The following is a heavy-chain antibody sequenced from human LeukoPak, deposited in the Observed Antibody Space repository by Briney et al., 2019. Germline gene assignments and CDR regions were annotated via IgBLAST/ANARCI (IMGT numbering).Heavy chain of an antibody. CDR2: INPNSGGT. Sequence: ASVKVSCKASGYTFTGYYMHWVRQAPGQGLEWMGRINPNSGGTNYAQKFQGRVTMTRDTSISTAYMELSRLRSDDTAVYYCARDRGDWNYPYYYYYGMGVWGQGTTVTVSS. CDR3: ARDRGDWNYPYYYYYGMGV. V-gene: IGHV1-2*06. J-gene: IGHJ6*02. D-gene: IGHD1-7*01. CDR1: GYTFTGYY.